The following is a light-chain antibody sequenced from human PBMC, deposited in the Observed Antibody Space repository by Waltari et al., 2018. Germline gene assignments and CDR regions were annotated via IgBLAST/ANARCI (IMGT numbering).Light chain of an antibody. V-gene: IGLV2-14*03. CDR3: SSYTSSNTLG. J-gene: IGLJ1*01. CDR2: DVS. CDR1: SSDVGGYNL. Sequence: QSALTQPASVSGSPGQSITISCPGTSSDVGGYNLFSWYQQHPGKAPKLMIYDVSNRPSGVSNRFSGSKSGNTASLTISGLQAEDEADYYCSSYTSSNTLGFGTGTKVTVL.